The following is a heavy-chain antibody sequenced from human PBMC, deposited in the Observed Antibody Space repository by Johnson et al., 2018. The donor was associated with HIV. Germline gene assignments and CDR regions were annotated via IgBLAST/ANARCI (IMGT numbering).Heavy chain of an antibody. CDR1: GFTFSSYA. CDR3: AKPAGGGIAARNAFYI. D-gene: IGHD6-6*01. J-gene: IGHJ3*02. CDR2: ISYDGSKK. Sequence: QMQLVESGGGVVQPVRSLRLSCAASGFTFSSYAVQWVRQAPDKGLEWVAVISYDGSKKYYADSVKGRLTISRDNSKNTLYLQMNSLRAEDTAVYYCAKPAGGGIAARNAFYIWGQGTMVTVSS. V-gene: IGHV3-30-3*02.